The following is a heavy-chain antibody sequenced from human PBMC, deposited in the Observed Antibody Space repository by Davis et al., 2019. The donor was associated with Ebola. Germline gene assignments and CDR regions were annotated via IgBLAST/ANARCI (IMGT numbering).Heavy chain of an antibody. V-gene: IGHV4-59*01. CDR2: LYHGGGT. CDR1: GGYISGYY. Sequence: SETLSLTCTVSGGYISGYYWSWIRQPPGKGLEWIGNLYHGGGTNYSPSLKSRLTISVDTSKNQFSLKLSSVTAADTAVYYCARGYSPQWSDYWGQGTLVTVSS. D-gene: IGHD6-13*01. J-gene: IGHJ4*02. CDR3: ARGYSPQWSDY.